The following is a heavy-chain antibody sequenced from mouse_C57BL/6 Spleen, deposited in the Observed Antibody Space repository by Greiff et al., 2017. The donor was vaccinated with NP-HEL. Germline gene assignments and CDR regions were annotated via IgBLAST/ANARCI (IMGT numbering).Heavy chain of an antibody. CDR3: ARKGYYYGSSYRYFDV. CDR2: IDPSDSYT. V-gene: IGHV1-59*01. Sequence: VQLQQPGAELVRPGTSVKLSCKASGYTFTSYWMPWVKQRPGQGLEWIGVIDPSDSYTNYNQKFKGKATLTVDTSSSTAYMQLSSLTSEDSAVYYCARKGYYYGSSYRYFDVWGTGTTVTVSS. J-gene: IGHJ1*03. CDR1: GYTFTSYW. D-gene: IGHD1-1*01.